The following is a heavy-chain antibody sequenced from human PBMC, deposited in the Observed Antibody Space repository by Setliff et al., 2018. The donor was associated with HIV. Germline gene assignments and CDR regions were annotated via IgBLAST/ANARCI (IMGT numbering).Heavy chain of an antibody. CDR1: GGFISNFY. Sequence: SETLSLTCTVSGGFISNFYWSWIRQTPGKGLEWIGHIYNSGATNYNPSLKSRVTISLATSKNQFSLNLRSVTATDTAVYYCARNGPTKIPYDFWGRGTLVT. CDR3: ARNGPTKIPYDF. J-gene: IGHJ2*01. CDR2: IYNSGAT. V-gene: IGHV4-59*12. D-gene: IGHD2-8*01.